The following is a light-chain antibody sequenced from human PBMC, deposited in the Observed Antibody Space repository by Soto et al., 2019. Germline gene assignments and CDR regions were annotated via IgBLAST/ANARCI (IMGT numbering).Light chain of an antibody. CDR1: QSVSNDF. CDR3: QQYGSSPPRT. V-gene: IGKV3-20*01. Sequence: VVTESPRILSLSKRERATLSCRASQSVSNDFLAWYQQKPGQAPRLLIYGASTRATDVPDRFSGSGSGADFTLSISRLEPEDFAVYYCQQYGSSPPRTFAQGTKVDVK. CDR2: GAS. J-gene: IGKJ1*01.